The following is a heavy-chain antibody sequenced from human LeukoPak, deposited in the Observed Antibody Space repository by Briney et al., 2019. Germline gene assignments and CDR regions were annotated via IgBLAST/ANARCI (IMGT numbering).Heavy chain of an antibody. J-gene: IGHJ6*03. V-gene: IGHV3-9*03. Sequence: PGGSLLLSCAAPGFTFDDFAMHWVRQAPGKGLEWVSGISWNSGSIGYADSVKGRFTISRDNAKNSLYLQMNSLRAEDMALYYCAKDIRRVIRGHMDVWGKGTTVTVSS. D-gene: IGHD2/OR15-2a*01. CDR1: GFTFDDFA. CDR3: AKDIRRVIRGHMDV. CDR2: ISWNSGSI.